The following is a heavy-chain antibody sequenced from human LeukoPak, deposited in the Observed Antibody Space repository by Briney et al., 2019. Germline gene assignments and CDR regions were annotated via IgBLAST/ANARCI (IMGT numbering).Heavy chain of an antibody. J-gene: IGHJ5*02. CDR2: IYTSGST. CDR3: ARDTAPSECGSGCEEGRFDP. Sequence: PPETLSLTCTVSGGSISSYYWSWIRQPAGKGLEWIGRIYTSGSTNYNPSLKSRVTMSVDTSKNQFSLKLSSVTAADTAVYYCARDTAPSECGSGCEEGRFDPWGQGTLVTVSS. V-gene: IGHV4-4*07. D-gene: IGHD6-19*01. CDR1: GGSISSYY.